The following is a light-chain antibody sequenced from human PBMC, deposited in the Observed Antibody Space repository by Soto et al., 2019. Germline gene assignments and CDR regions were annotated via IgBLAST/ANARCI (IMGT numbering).Light chain of an antibody. CDR3: AAWDDSLNGYV. CDR1: ISNVGSKT. J-gene: IGLJ1*01. V-gene: IGLV1-44*01. CDR2: NTN. Sequence: QAVVTQPPSASGTPGQRVTISCSGSISNVGSKTVNWYQEVPGRAPKLLIHNTNQRPSGVPDRISGSKSGTSASLAISGLQSEDEANYYCAAWDDSLNGYVFGTGTKVTVL.